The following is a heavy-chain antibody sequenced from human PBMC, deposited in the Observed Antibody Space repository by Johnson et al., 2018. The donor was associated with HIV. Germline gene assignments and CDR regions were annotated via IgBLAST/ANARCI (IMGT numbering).Heavy chain of an antibody. CDR3: ARGSWLAAAAPGAFDI. J-gene: IGHJ3*02. CDR1: GFTFSSYD. Sequence: VQLVESGGGVVQPGRSLRLSCAASGFTFSSYDMHWVRQATGKGLEWVSAIGTAGDTYYPGSVKGRFTISRENAKNSLYLQMNSLRAGDTAVYYCARGSWLAAAAPGAFDIWGQGTMVTVSS. CDR2: IGTAGDT. V-gene: IGHV3-13*01. D-gene: IGHD6-13*01.